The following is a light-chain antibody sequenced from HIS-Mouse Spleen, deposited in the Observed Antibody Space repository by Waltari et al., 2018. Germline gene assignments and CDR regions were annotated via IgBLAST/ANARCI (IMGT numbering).Light chain of an antibody. CDR1: QSVSSSY. CDR2: GAS. Sequence: EIVLTQSPGTLSLSPGEGATLSCRVSQSVSSSYLAWYQQKPGQAPRLLIYGASSRATGIPDRFSGSGSGTDFTLTISRLEPEDFAVYYCQQYGSSLLTFGGGTKVEIK. J-gene: IGKJ4*01. CDR3: QQYGSSLLT. V-gene: IGKV3-20*01.